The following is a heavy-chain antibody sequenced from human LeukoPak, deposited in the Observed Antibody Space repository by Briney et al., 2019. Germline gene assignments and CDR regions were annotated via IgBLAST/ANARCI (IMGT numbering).Heavy chain of an antibody. CDR3: ARGKTDQQGWLNYYYYMDV. CDR1: GFTFSSYA. Sequence: HAGGSLRLSCAASGFTFSSYAMSWVRQAPGKGLEWVSAISGSGGSTYYADSVKGRFTISRDNSKKTLYLQMSSLRAEDTAVYYCARGKTDQQGWLNYYYYMDVWGKGTTVTVSS. D-gene: IGHD6-19*01. CDR2: ISGSGGST. J-gene: IGHJ6*03. V-gene: IGHV3-23*01.